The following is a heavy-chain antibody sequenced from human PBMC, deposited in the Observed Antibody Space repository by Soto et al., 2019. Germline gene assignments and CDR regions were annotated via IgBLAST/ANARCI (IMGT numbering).Heavy chain of an antibody. J-gene: IGHJ4*02. CDR2: IWYDGSNK. CDR3: AREGTSGTGTTLDY. V-gene: IGHV3-33*01. CDR1: GFTFSSYG. Sequence: QVQLVESGGGVVQPGRSLRLSCAASGFTFSSYGMHWVRQAPGKGLEWVAVIWYDGSNKYYADSVKGRFTISRDNSKNTLYLQMNSRRAEDTAVYYCAREGTSGTGTTLDYWGQGTLVTVSS. D-gene: IGHD1-1*01.